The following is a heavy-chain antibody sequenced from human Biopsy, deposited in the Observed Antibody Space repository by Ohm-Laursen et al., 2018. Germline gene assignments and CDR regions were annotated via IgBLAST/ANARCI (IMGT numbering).Heavy chain of an antibody. V-gene: IGHV4-59*01. CDR1: GGSISDDY. Sequence: PSDTLSLTCTVSGGSISDDYWNWIRQPPGKGLQVIGYISSGGRAKYNPSLKSRLTISLDTSKSQLSLRLSSVTAADSAIYYCARERQFRFLEGAFDYWGQGILVTVSS. J-gene: IGHJ4*02. CDR3: ARERQFRFLEGAFDY. CDR2: ISSGGRA. D-gene: IGHD3-3*01.